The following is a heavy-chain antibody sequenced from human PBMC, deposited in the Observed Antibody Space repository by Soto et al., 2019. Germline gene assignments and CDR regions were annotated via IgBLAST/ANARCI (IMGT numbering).Heavy chain of an antibody. D-gene: IGHD3-10*01. J-gene: IGHJ6*04. CDR3: AREARGVISGMDV. CDR1: GGSISYDY. Sequence: SETLARGLTVSGGSISYDYWSWIRQPPGKGLEWIGHISHSGSTNYNPSLKSRVTISVDTSKRQFCLKLSSVTAADTAVYYCAREARGVISGMDVWGKGTTVTVSS. V-gene: IGHV4-59*01. CDR2: ISHSGST.